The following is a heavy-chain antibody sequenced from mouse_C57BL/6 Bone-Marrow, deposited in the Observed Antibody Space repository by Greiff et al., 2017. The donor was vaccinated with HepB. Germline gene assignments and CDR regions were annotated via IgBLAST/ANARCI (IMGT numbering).Heavy chain of an antibody. Sequence: DVKLVESGGDLVKPGGSLKLSCAASGFTFSSYGMSWVRQTPDKRLEWVATISSGGSYTYYPDIVKGRFTISRDNAKNTLYLQMSSLKSEDTAMYYCARSYYSNYVLDYWGQGTTLTVSS. D-gene: IGHD2-5*01. CDR3: ARSYYSNYVLDY. J-gene: IGHJ2*01. CDR1: GFTFSSYG. V-gene: IGHV5-6*02. CDR2: ISSGGSYT.